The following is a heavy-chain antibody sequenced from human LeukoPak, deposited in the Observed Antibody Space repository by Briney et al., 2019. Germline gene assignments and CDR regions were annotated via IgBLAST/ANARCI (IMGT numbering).Heavy chain of an antibody. D-gene: IGHD3-22*01. Sequence: PSETLSLTCTVSGGSISSSSYYWGWIRQPPGKGLEWIGSIYYSGSTYYNPSLKSRVTISVDTSKNQFSLKLSSVTAADTAVYYCATGGNYYDSSGYYRFAFDIWGQGTMVTVSS. J-gene: IGHJ3*02. CDR3: ATGGNYYDSSGYYRFAFDI. CDR1: GGSISSSSYY. CDR2: IYYSGST. V-gene: IGHV4-39*01.